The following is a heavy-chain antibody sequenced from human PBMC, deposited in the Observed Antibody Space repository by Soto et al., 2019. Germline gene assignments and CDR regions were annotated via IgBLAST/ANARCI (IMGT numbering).Heavy chain of an antibody. CDR3: ARGHSTDCSNGVCSFFYNHEMDV. V-gene: IGHV1-2*04. D-gene: IGHD2-8*01. CDR2: INPKSGGT. Sequence: AASVKVSCKASGYSFTDYHIHWVRQAPGQGLEWLGRINPKSGGTSTAQKFQGWVTMTRDRSISTVYMELTRLRSDDTAVYFCARGHSTDCSNGVCSFFYNHEMDVWRKGTPVPASP. J-gene: IGHJ6*04. CDR1: GYSFTDYH.